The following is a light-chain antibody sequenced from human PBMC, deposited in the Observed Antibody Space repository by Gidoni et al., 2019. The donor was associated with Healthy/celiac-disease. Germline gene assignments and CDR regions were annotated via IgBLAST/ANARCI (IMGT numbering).Light chain of an antibody. Sequence: QSVLTQPPSASGTPGQRVTISCSGSRSNIGSNYVYWYQQLPGTAPKLLIYRNNQRPSGVPDRFSGSKSGTSASLAISRLRSEDEADYYCAAWDDSLSGRVFGGGTKLTVL. CDR2: RNN. CDR1: RSNIGSNY. V-gene: IGLV1-47*01. CDR3: AAWDDSLSGRV. J-gene: IGLJ3*02.